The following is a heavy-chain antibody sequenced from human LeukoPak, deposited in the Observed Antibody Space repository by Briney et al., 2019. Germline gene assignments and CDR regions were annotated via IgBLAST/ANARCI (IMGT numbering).Heavy chain of an antibody. CDR1: GGTFSSFA. CDR2: IIPIFGTA. CDR3: ARVLTYYYGSGSYYNRVDNWFDP. D-gene: IGHD3-10*01. Sequence: SVKVSCKASGGTFSSFAISWVRQAPGQGLEWMGGIIPIFGTANYAQKFQGRVTITADESTSTAYMELSSLRPEDTAVYYCARVLTYYYGSGSYYNRVDNWFDPWGQGTLVTVSS. V-gene: IGHV1-69*13. J-gene: IGHJ5*02.